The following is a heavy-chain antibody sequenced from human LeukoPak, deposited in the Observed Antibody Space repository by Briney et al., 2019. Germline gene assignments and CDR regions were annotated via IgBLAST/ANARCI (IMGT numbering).Heavy chain of an antibody. V-gene: IGHV3-11*04. CDR2: ISGHGDTI. CDR1: GFTFTAYY. D-gene: IGHD7-27*01. Sequence: GGSLRLSCAASGFTFTAYYMSWMRQAPGKGLEWISHISGHGDTIYYADSVKGRFTISRDNAKNSLYLQMNSLRAEDTAVYYCTRSNWGPEYWGQGTLVTVSS. CDR3: TRSNWGPEY. J-gene: IGHJ4*02.